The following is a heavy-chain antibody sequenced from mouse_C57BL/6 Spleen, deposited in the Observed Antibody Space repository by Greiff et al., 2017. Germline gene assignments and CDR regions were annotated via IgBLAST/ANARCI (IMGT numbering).Heavy chain of an antibody. D-gene: IGHD2-4*01. CDR1: GFTFSSYT. Sequence: EVKLVESGGGLVKPGGSLKLSCAASGFTFSSYTMSWVRQTPEKRLEWVATISGGGGNTYYPDSVQGRFTIFRDNAKNTLYLQLSRLRSEDTALYYCARHDYDGTWFAYWGQGTLVTVSA. V-gene: IGHV5-9*01. CDR2: ISGGGGNT. CDR3: ARHDYDGTWFAY. J-gene: IGHJ3*01.